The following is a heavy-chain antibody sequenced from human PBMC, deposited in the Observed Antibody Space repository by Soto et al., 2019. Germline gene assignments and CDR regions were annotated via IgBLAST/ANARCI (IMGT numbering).Heavy chain of an antibody. J-gene: IGHJ4*02. Sequence: PGGSLRLSCAASGFTFSSYAMSWVRQAPGKGLEWVSAISGSSGSTYYGDSVKGRFTISRDNAKNSLYLQMNSLRAEDMAVYYCARESEDLTSNFDYWGQGTLVTVSS. V-gene: IGHV3-23*01. CDR2: ISGSSGST. CDR3: ARESEDLTSNFDY. CDR1: GFTFSSYA.